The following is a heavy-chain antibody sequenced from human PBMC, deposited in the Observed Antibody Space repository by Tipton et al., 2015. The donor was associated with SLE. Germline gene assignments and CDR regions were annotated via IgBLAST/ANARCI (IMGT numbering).Heavy chain of an antibody. Sequence: TLSLTCTVSVASISSGSYYWNCIRQPAGKGLEWIGWVYSSGTTNYNSSLKSRVTISVYTSKNQFSLKLSSVTAADTAVYYCARDGGSSWSLDAFDTWGQGTMVTVSS. CDR1: VASISSGSYY. CDR3: ARDGGSSWSLDAFDT. V-gene: IGHV4-61*02. D-gene: IGHD6-13*01. J-gene: IGHJ3*02. CDR2: VYSSGTT.